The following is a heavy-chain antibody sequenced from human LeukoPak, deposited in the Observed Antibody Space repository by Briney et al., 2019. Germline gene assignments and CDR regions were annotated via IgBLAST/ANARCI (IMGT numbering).Heavy chain of an antibody. D-gene: IGHD2-8*01. V-gene: IGHV3-74*01. CDR2: INSDESNT. Sequence: GGSLRLSCAASGFTFGTYGMHWVRQAPGKGLVWVSRINSDESNTNSYADSVKGRFIISRDNAKNTLYLQMNSLRAEDTAVYFCGRGGNGIDIWGQGTTVIVSS. J-gene: IGHJ3*02. CDR1: GFTFGTYG. CDR3: GRGGNGIDI.